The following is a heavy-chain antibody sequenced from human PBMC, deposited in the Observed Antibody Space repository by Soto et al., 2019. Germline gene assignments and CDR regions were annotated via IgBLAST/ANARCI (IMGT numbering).Heavy chain of an antibody. CDR2: ISSSSSYI. D-gene: IGHD1-26*01. J-gene: IGHJ4*02. V-gene: IGHV3-21*01. Sequence: EVQLVESGGGLVKPGGSLRLSCAASGFTFSSYSMNWVRQAPGKGLEWVSSISSSSSYIYYADSVKGRFTISRDNAKNSLYRQMNSLRAEDTAVYYCAGPVGAMDYWGQGTLVTVSS. CDR3: AGPVGAMDY. CDR1: GFTFSSYS.